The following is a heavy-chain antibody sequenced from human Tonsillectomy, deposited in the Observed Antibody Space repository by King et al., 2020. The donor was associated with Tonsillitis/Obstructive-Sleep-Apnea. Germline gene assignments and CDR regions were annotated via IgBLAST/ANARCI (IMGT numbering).Heavy chain of an antibody. D-gene: IGHD3-16*02. CDR3: ARTPYDYVWGSYRYKAFCYFDY. Sequence: QLVQSGAEVKKPGSSVKVYCKASGGTFSSYAISWVRQAPGQGLEWMGGIIPIFGTANYAQKFQGRVTITADESTSTAYMELSSLRSEDTAVYYCARTPYDYVWGSYRYKAFCYFDYWGQGTLVTVSS. V-gene: IGHV1-69*12. CDR2: IIPIFGTA. CDR1: GGTFSSYA. J-gene: IGHJ4*02.